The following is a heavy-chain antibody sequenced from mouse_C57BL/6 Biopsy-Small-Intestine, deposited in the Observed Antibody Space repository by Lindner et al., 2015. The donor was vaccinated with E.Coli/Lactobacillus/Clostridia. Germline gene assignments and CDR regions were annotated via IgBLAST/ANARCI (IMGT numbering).Heavy chain of an antibody. CDR3: ARRFGYYLDY. V-gene: IGHV1-9*01. CDR1: GYTFTGYW. J-gene: IGHJ2*01. Sequence: VQLQESGAELARPGASVKMSCKATGYTFTGYWIEWVKQGPGHGLEWIGEILPGTDSTNYNEKFKGKATFTADTSSNTAYMQLSSLTTEDSAIYYCARRFGYYLDYWGQGTTLTVSS. CDR2: ILPGTDST. D-gene: IGHD2-2*01.